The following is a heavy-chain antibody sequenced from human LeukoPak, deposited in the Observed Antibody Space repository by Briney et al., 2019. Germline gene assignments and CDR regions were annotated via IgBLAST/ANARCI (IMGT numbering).Heavy chain of an antibody. V-gene: IGHV5-51*01. D-gene: IGHD3-22*01. J-gene: IGHJ4*02. CDR1: GYSFTSYW. CDR3: ARELVYYDSSGYYGVQFDY. CDR2: IYPGDSAT. Sequence: GESLKISCKGSGYSFTSYWIGWVRQMPGKGLEWMGIIYPGDSATSYSPSFQGQVTISADKSISTAYLQWSSLKASDTAMYDCARELVYYDSSGYYGVQFDYWGQGTLVTVSS.